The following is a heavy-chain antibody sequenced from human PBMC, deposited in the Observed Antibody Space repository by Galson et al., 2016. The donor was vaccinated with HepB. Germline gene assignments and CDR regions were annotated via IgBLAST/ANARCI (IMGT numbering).Heavy chain of an antibody. CDR2: ISTTVRTI. V-gene: IGHV3-48*03. D-gene: IGHD3-10*01. J-gene: IGHJ4*02. CDR3: AKELVRSAFDL. CDR1: GFTFRSYD. Sequence: SLRLSCAASGFTFRSYDMSWVRQAPGKGLQWLSYISTTVRTIYYADSVMGRFTISRDNAKNLVYLQMDRLTDEDTAVYYCAKELVRSAFDLWGQGTLVTVSS.